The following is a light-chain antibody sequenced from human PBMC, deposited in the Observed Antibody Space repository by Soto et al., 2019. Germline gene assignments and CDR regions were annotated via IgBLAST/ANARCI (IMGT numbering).Light chain of an antibody. CDR3: QPSGDSQYT. CDR2: ATA. CDR1: QSFSATY. Sequence: ELVWTQSPGTLSLYPGDRVTLSCRASQSFSATYLGWYQQKSGQAPRLLIYATASMATGIPDRGSGGGSVTEFSLTIRSLEPADFAVYYSQPSGDSQYTFGQGTKLAIQ. J-gene: IGKJ2*01. V-gene: IGKV3-20*01.